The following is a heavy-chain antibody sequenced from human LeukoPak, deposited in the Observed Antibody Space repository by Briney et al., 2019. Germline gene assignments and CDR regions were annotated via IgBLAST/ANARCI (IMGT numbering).Heavy chain of an antibody. V-gene: IGHV4-38-2*02. J-gene: IGHJ3*02. CDR1: GGSISSYY. CDR3: ARVQNDYYDSSLDAFDI. CDR2: IYHSGST. D-gene: IGHD3-22*01. Sequence: PSETLSLTCTVSGGSISSYYWSWIRQPPGKGLEWIGSIYHSGSTYYNPSLKSRVTISVDTSKNQFSLKLSSVTAADTAVYYCARVQNDYYDSSLDAFDIWGQGTMVTVSS.